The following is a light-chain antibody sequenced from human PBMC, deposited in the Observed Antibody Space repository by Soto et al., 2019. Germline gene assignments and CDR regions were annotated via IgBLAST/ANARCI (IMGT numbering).Light chain of an antibody. J-gene: IGLJ2*01. V-gene: IGLV2-14*01. Sequence: QSALTQPASVSGSPGQSITISCTGTSSDVGGYNYVSWYQQHPGKAPKLMIYDVSNRPSGVSNRFSGSKSGNTASLTISGLQAEDEADYYCSSYTSIHVVFGGGTQLTVL. CDR3: SSYTSIHVV. CDR1: SSDVGGYNY. CDR2: DVS.